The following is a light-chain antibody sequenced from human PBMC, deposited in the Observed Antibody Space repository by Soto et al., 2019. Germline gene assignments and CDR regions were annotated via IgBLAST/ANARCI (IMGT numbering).Light chain of an antibody. CDR3: SSYTSSITYV. CDR1: SSDIGNYNY. J-gene: IGLJ1*01. V-gene: IGLV2-14*03. CDR2: DVS. Sequence: QSVLAQPDSVSGSPGQSVAISCTAASSDIGNYNYVSWYQQRPGKVPKLIIHDVSDRPSGVSDRFSGSKPGNTASLTISGLQAEDESDYYCSSYTSSITYVFGTGTKVTVL.